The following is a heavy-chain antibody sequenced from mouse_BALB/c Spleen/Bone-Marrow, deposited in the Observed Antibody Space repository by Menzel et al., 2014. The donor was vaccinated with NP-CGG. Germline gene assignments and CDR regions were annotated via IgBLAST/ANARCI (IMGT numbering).Heavy chain of an antibody. CDR1: GFNIQNTY. CDR2: IDPANGNT. V-gene: IGHV14-3*02. J-gene: IGHJ4*01. D-gene: IGHD1-1*01. CDR3: GTGAYGFAMDY. Sequence: EVQLQQSGAELVKPGASVKLSCTASGFNIQNTYIHWVKQRPEQGLEWIGRIDPANGNTKYDPKFQDKATITADTSSNTAYLQLTSLTSEDTAVYYCGTGAYGFAMDYWGQGTSVTVSA.